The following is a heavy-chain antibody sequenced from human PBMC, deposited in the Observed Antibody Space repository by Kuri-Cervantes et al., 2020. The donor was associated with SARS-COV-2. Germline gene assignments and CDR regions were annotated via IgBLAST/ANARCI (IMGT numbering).Heavy chain of an antibody. D-gene: IGHD5-18*01. V-gene: IGHV3-9*01. CDR2: ISWNSGSI. Sequence: GGSLRLSCAASGFTFDDYAMHWVRQAPGKGLEWVSGISWNSGSIGYADSVKGRVTISRDNSKNSLYLQMNSLRAEDTAVYYCANDGGDTVLLFDYWGQGTLVTVSS. J-gene: IGHJ4*02. CDR3: ANDGGDTVLLFDY. CDR1: GFTFDDYA.